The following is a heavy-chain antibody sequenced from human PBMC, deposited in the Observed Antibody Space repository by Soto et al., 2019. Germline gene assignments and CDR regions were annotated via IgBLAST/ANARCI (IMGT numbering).Heavy chain of an antibody. CDR2: ISGSGGST. J-gene: IGHJ4*02. D-gene: IGHD3-10*01. Sequence: PGGSLSLSCAASGFTFSNCAMSWVRQAPGKGLEWVSTISGSGGSTYYADSVKGRFTISRDNSKNTLYLQMNSLRAEDTAVYYCAKEGYYGSGARVVFDYWGQGTLVTVSS. V-gene: IGHV3-23*01. CDR1: GFTFSNCA. CDR3: AKEGYYGSGARVVFDY.